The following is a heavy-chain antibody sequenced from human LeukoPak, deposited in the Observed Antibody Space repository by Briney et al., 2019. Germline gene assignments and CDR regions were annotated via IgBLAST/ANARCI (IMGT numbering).Heavy chain of an antibody. D-gene: IGHD4-17*01. CDR2: IWYDGSNK. CDR3: AREHDYGDYIPNFDY. J-gene: IGHJ4*02. Sequence: GGSLRLSCAASGFTFSSYGMYWVRQAPGKGLEWVAVIWYDGSNKYYADSVKGRFTISRDNSKNTLYLQMNSLRAEDTAVYYCAREHDYGDYIPNFDYWGQGTLVTVSS. CDR1: GFTFSSYG. V-gene: IGHV3-33*01.